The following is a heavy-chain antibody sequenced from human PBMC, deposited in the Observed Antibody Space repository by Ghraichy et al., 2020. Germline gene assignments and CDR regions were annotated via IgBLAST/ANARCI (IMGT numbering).Heavy chain of an antibody. Sequence: ASVKVSCKASGYTFTGYYMHWVRQAPGQGLEWMGWINPNSGGTNYAQKFQGRVTMTRDTSISTAYMELSRLRSDDTAVYYCARDDWDHYYYYYGMDVWGQGTTVTVSS. CDR2: INPNSGGT. CDR1: GYTFTGYY. D-gene: IGHD3-9*01. CDR3: ARDDWDHYYYYYGMDV. J-gene: IGHJ6*02. V-gene: IGHV1-2*02.